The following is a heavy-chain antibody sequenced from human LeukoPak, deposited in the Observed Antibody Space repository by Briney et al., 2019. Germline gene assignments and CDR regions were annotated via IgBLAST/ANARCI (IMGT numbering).Heavy chain of an antibody. J-gene: IGHJ4*02. D-gene: IGHD6-13*01. Sequence: PGGSLRLSCAVSGFTFRSYAMNWVRQAPGKGLEWVSVIYSGGSTYYADSVKGRFTISRDNSKNTLYLQMNSLRAEDTAVYYCARHGAAVYLFDYWGQGTLVTVSS. CDR1: GFTFRSYA. CDR2: IYSGGST. CDR3: ARHGAAVYLFDY. V-gene: IGHV3-66*04.